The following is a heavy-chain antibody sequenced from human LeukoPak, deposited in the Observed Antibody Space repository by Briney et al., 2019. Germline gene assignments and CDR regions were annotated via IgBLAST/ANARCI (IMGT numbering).Heavy chain of an antibody. D-gene: IGHD3-10*01. CDR3: ARAGARSPFDY. Sequence: ASVTVSCKASGYTFTSYYMHWVRQAPGQGIEWMGIISPSGGSTTYAQKFQGRVAVTSDTSTSTVYMELSSLRSEDTAFYYCARAGARSPFDYWGQGTLVTVSS. V-gene: IGHV1-46*01. CDR2: ISPSGGST. J-gene: IGHJ4*02. CDR1: GYTFTSYY.